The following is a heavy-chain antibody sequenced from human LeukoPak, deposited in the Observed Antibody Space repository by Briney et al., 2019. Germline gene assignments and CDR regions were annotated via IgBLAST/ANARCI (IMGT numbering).Heavy chain of an antibody. J-gene: IGHJ4*02. CDR3: ARVGVLSSSWLLY. V-gene: IGHV3-48*03. CDR1: GFTFSSYE. D-gene: IGHD6-13*01. Sequence: GGSLRLSCAASGFTFSSYEMNWVRQAPGKGLEWVSYISSSGSTIYYADSVKGRFTISRDNAKNSLYLQMNSLRAEDTAVYYCARVGVLSSSWLLYWGQGTLVTVSS. CDR2: ISSSGSTI.